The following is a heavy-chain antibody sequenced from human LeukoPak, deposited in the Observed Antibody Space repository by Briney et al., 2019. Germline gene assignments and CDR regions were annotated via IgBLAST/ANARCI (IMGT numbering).Heavy chain of an antibody. V-gene: IGHV4-4*07. Sequence: SETLSLTCTVSGGSISSYYWSWIRQPAGKGLEWIGRIYTSGSTNYNPSLKSRVSISVDTSKNQFSLRLSSVTAADTAVYYCARGPGGSGTRPLYTFYYGMDVWGQGTTVTVSS. J-gene: IGHJ6*02. CDR2: IYTSGST. CDR1: GGSISSYY. D-gene: IGHD3-10*01. CDR3: ARGPGGSGTRPLYTFYYGMDV.